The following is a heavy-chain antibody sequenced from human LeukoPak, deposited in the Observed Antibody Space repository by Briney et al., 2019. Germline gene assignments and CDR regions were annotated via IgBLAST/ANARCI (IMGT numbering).Heavy chain of an antibody. D-gene: IGHD5-12*01. Sequence: SQTLSLTFAISGDSVSSNSAAWNWLRQSPSRGLEGLGSTFYRSKWYNDYAGSVKSRITINPDTSKNQFSLQLNSVTPEDTAVYYCARGVAHFDYWGQGTLVTVSS. V-gene: IGHV6-1*01. CDR2: TFYRSKWYN. J-gene: IGHJ4*02. CDR1: GDSVSSNSAA. CDR3: ARGVAHFDY.